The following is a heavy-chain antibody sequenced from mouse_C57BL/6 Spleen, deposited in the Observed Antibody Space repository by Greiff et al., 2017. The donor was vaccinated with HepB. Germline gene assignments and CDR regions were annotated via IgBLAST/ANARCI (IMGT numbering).Heavy chain of an antibody. V-gene: IGHV1-82*01. CDR1: GYAFSSSW. Sequence: QVQLQQSGPELVKPGASVKISCKASGYAFSSSWMNWVKQRPGKGLEWIGRIYPGDGDTNYNGKFKGKATLTADKSSSTAYMQLSSLTSEDSAVYFCARWARDSSGFAYWGQGTLVTVSA. CDR3: ARWARDSSGFAY. D-gene: IGHD3-2*02. J-gene: IGHJ3*01. CDR2: IYPGDGDT.